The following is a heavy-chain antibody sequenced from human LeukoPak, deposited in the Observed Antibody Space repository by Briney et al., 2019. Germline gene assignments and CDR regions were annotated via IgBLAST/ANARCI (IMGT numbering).Heavy chain of an antibody. CDR3: AKDSQSSGRSYFDY. J-gene: IGHJ4*02. D-gene: IGHD6-19*01. CDR1: GFTFSSYG. V-gene: IGHV3-30*18. Sequence: GRSLRHSCAASGFTFSSYGMHWVRQAPGKGLEWVAVISYDGSNKYYADSVKGRFTISRDNSKNTLYLQMNSLRAEDTAVYYCAKDSQSSGRSYFDYWGQGTLVTVSS. CDR2: ISYDGSNK.